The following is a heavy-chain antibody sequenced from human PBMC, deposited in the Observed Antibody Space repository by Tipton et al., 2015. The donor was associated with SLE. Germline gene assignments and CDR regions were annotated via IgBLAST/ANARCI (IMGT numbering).Heavy chain of an antibody. V-gene: IGHV4-39*07. D-gene: IGHD6-19*01. J-gene: IGHJ5*02. CDR3: ARGDRYSSGWTPGGHWFDP. Sequence: TLSLTCTVSGGSISSSGYYWSWIRQPPGKGLEWIGEINHSGSTNYNPSLKSRVTISVDTSKNQFSLKLSSVTAADTAVYYCARGDRYSSGWTPGGHWFDPWGQGTLVTVSS. CDR2: INHSGST. CDR1: GGSISSSGYY.